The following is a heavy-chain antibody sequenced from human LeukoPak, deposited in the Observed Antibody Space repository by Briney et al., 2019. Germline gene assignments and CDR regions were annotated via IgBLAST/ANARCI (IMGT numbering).Heavy chain of an antibody. J-gene: IGHJ5*02. D-gene: IGHD2/OR15-2a*01. Sequence: PSETLSLTCTVSGGSISSSSYYWGWIRQPPGKGLEWIGSIYYSGSTYYNPSLKSRVTISVDTSKNQFSLKLSSVTAADTAVYYCARDRHGGGEYNWFDPWGQGTLVTVSS. CDR3: ARDRHGGGEYNWFDP. V-gene: IGHV4-39*07. CDR2: IYYSGST. CDR1: GGSISSSSYY.